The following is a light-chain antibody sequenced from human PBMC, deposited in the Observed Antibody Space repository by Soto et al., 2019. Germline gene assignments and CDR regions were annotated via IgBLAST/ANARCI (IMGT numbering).Light chain of an antibody. CDR1: QSVDTC. V-gene: IGKV1-5*03. CDR3: QQFYRSPWT. Sequence: DIQMTQSPSTLSASVGDRVPITCRASQSVDTCLAWYKQKPGKAPHLLIYKASSLETGVPSRFSGSGSVTEFTLTISSLQPDDVATFYCQQFYRSPWTFGQGTKVEIK. J-gene: IGKJ1*01. CDR2: KAS.